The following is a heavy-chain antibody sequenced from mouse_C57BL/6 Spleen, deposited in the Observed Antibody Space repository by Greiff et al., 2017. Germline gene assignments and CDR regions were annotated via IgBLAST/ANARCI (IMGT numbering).Heavy chain of an antibody. D-gene: IGHD4-1*01. Sequence: EVKLVESGGGLVQPGGSLSLSCAASGFTFTDYYMSWVRQPPGKALEWLGFIRNKANGYTTEYSASVKGRFTISRDNSQSILYLQMNALRAEDSATYYCARYHWDYPGYFEVWGTGTTVTVSS. J-gene: IGHJ1*03. CDR3: ARYHWDYPGYFEV. CDR1: GFTFTDYY. CDR2: IRNKANGYTT. V-gene: IGHV7-3*01.